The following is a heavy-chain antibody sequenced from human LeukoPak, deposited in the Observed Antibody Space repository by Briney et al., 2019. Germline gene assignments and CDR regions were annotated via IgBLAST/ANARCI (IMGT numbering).Heavy chain of an antibody. J-gene: IGHJ5*02. V-gene: IGHV4-39*07. Sequence: SETLSLTCTVSSGSISASNYYWGWVRQPPGKGLEWIASINYSGSTYYNPSLKSRVTISVDTSKNQFSLKLSSVTAADTAVYYCARDLCSGGSCYPGWLDPWGQGTLVTVSS. CDR1: SGSISASNYY. CDR2: INYSGST. CDR3: ARDLCSGGSCYPGWLDP. D-gene: IGHD2-15*01.